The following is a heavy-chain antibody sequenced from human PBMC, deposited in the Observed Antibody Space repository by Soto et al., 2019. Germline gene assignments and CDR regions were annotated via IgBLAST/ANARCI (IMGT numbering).Heavy chain of an antibody. J-gene: IGHJ6*02. CDR2: ISTYNGDT. D-gene: IGHD1-26*01. V-gene: IGHV1-18*01. CDR1: GYTFTTSG. CDR3: ARQGSWPYYYYGLDV. Sequence: QVQLVQSGPEVRKPGASVKVSCEASGYTFTTSGISWVLQVPGQGLEWMGWISTYNGDTNSAQNFQGRVLMTADTSTGTAYMELMSLKADDTAVYYCARQGSWPYYYYGLDVWGQGTTVTVSS.